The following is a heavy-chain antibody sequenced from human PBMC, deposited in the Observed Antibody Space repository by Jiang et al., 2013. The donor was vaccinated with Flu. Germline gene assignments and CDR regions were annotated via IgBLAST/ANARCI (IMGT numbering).Heavy chain of an antibody. J-gene: IGHJ4*02. CDR2: IIPIFGTA. D-gene: IGHD6-19*01. CDR1: GGTXSSYA. CDR3: ARDPYTYSSGCI. V-gene: IGHV1-69*01. Sequence: VSCKASGGTXSSYAISWVRQAPGQGLEWMGGIIPIFGTANYAQKFQGRVTITADESTSTAYMELSSLRSEDTAVYYCARDPYTYSSGCIWGQGTLVTVSS.